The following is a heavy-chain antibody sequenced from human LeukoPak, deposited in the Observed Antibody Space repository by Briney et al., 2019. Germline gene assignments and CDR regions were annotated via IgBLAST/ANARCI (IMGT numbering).Heavy chain of an antibody. D-gene: IGHD3-22*01. V-gene: IGHV3-11*01. J-gene: IGHJ4*02. CDR1: GFTFNTYA. CDR2: ISSSGSTI. Sequence: GGSLRLSCAASGFTFNTYAMSWVRQAPGKGLEWASYISSSGSTIYYADSVKGRFTISRDNAKNSLYLQMNSLRAEDTAVYYCAKDYYDSSGHSPDFDYWGQGTLVTVSP. CDR3: AKDYYDSSGHSPDFDY.